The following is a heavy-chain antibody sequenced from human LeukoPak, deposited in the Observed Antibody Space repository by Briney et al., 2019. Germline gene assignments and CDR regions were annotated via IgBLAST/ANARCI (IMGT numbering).Heavy chain of an antibody. CDR1: GFTFSSYA. J-gene: IGHJ6*02. D-gene: IGHD3-3*01. CDR2: ISYDGSNK. Sequence: GGSLRLSCAASGFTFSSYAMHWVRQARGKGLEWVAVISYDGSNKYYADSVKGRFTISRDNSKNTLYLQMNSLRAEDTAVYYCARERKIRITIFGVAKAGMDVWGQGTTVTVSS. CDR3: ARERKIRITIFGVAKAGMDV. V-gene: IGHV3-30-3*01.